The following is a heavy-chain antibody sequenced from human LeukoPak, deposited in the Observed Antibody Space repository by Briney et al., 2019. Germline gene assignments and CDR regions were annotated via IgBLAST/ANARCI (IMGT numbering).Heavy chain of an antibody. V-gene: IGHV3-53*01. CDR3: ARDRRDRGYSYGSFDY. CDR2: IYSGGST. D-gene: IGHD5-18*01. J-gene: IGHJ4*02. Sequence: GGSLRLSCAASGFTVSSNYMSWVRQAPGKGLEWVSVIYSGGSTYYADSMKGRFTISRDNSKNTLYLQMNSLRAEDTAVYYCARDRRDRGYSYGSFDYWGQGTLVTVSS. CDR1: GFTVSSNY.